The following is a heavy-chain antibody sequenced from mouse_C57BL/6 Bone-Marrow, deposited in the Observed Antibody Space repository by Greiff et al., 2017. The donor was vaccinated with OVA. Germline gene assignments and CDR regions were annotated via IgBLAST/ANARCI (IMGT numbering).Heavy chain of an antibody. Sequence: EVQLVESGPELVKPGASVKISCKASGYSFTGYYMNWVKQSPEKRLEWIGEINPSTGGTTSNQKFKAKATLTVDKSSSTAYMQLKSLTSEDSAVYYCAPLSYYAMDYWGQGTSVTVSS. V-gene: IGHV1-42*01. CDR3: APLSYYAMDY. CDR1: GYSFTGYY. J-gene: IGHJ4*01. CDR2: INPSTGGT.